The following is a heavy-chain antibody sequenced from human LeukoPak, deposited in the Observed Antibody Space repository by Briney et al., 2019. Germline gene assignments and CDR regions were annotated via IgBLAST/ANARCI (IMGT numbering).Heavy chain of an antibody. J-gene: IGHJ4*02. V-gene: IGHV1-18*01. CDR1: GYTFTTYG. D-gene: IGHD4-17*01. Sequence: GASVKVSCKASGYTFTTYGISWVRQAPGQGLEWMGWISAYYGNTNYAQKLQGRVTMTTDTSTSTAYMELRSLRSDDTAVYYCARAATYGDYVYWGQGTLVTVSS. CDR2: ISAYYGNT. CDR3: ARAATYGDYVY.